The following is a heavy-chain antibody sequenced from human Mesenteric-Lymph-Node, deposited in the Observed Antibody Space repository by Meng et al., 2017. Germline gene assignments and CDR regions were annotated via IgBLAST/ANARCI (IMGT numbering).Heavy chain of an antibody. CDR2: MNPNSGNT. Sequence: ASVKVSCKASGYTFTSYDINWVRQATGQGLEWMGWMNPNSGNTGYAQKFQGRVTMTRNTSISTAYMELSRLRSDDTAVYYCARDRITMVRGVISSLNYWGQGTLVTVSS. V-gene: IGHV1-8*01. CDR3: ARDRITMVRGVISSLNY. CDR1: GYTFTSYD. J-gene: IGHJ4*02. D-gene: IGHD3-10*01.